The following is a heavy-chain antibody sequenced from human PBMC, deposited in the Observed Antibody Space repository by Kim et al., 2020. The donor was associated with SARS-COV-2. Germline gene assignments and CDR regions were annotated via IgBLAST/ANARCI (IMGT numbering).Heavy chain of an antibody. CDR2: II. V-gene: IGHV3-9*01. Sequence: IISYAEPVRGRFTVSRDNAKNSLYLQMTSLRTDDTALYYCARGDYNNALDYWGQGTLVTVSS. D-gene: IGHD4-4*01. CDR3: ARGDYNNALDY. J-gene: IGHJ4*02.